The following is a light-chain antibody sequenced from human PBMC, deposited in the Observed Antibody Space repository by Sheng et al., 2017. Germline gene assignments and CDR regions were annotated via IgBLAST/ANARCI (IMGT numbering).Light chain of an antibody. CDR3: QQFDSYPFT. CDR2: RAS. CDR1: QGIGSS. J-gene: IGKJ3*01. V-gene: IGKV1-9*01. Sequence: DIQLTQSPSFLSASVGDGVIITCRASQGIGSSLAWYQQEPGKAPRLLIYRASSLHSGVPSRFSGSGSGTEFTLTISRLQPEDFATYYCQQFDSYPFT.